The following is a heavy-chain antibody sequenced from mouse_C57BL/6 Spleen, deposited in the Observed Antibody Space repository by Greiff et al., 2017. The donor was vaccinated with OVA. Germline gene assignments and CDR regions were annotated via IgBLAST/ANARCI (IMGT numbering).Heavy chain of an antibody. D-gene: IGHD2-1*01. CDR1: GYTFTSYW. CDR3: ASGNYYGNYDY. J-gene: IGHJ2*01. Sequence: VQLQQPGAELVKPGASVKLSCKASGYTFTSYWMHWVKQRPGQGLEWIGMIHPNSGSTNYNEKFKSKATLTVDKSSSTAYMQRSSLTSEDSAVYYCASGNYYGNYDYWGQGTTLTVSS. V-gene: IGHV1-64*01. CDR2: IHPNSGST.